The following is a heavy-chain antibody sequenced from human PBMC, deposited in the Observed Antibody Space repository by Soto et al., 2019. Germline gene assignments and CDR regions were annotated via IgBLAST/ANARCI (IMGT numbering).Heavy chain of an antibody. CDR2: ISGSGGST. Sequence: LRLSCAASGFTFSSYAMSWVRQAPGKGLEWVSAISGSGGSTYYADSVKGRFTISRDNSKNTLYLQMNSLRAEDTAVYYCAKDHYYDSSGYYPDFNWFDPWGQGTLVTVSS. D-gene: IGHD3-22*01. CDR1: GFTFSSYA. V-gene: IGHV3-23*01. J-gene: IGHJ5*02. CDR3: AKDHYYDSSGYYPDFNWFDP.